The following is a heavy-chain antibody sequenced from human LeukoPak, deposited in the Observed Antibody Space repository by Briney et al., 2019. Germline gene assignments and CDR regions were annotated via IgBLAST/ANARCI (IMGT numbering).Heavy chain of an antibody. CDR1: GGSISSYY. CDR3: ARNRYYYDSSGYYYFDY. V-gene: IGHV4-4*07. J-gene: IGHJ4*02. CDR2: IYTSGST. D-gene: IGHD3-22*01. Sequence: SETLSLTCTVSGGSISSYYWSWIRQPAGKGLEWIGRIYTSGSTNYNPSLKSRVTMSVDTSKNQFSLKLSSVTAADTAVYYCARNRYYYDSSGYYYFDYWGQGTLVTVSS.